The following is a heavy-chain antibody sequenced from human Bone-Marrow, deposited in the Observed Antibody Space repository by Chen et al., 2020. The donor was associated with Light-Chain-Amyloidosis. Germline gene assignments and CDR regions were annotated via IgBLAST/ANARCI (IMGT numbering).Heavy chain of an antibody. J-gene: IGHJ4*02. CDR3: ARYFSGSGSLWFFDY. D-gene: IGHD3-10*01. CDR2: ISLFNGNT. Sequence: QVQVMQSGPELKKPGASVRLSCTASGQIFTNYGVTWVRQAPGQGLEWMGWISLFNGNTNYPQKFQGRVTMTTDTSTNTGSMELRSLTSDDTAVYYCARYFSGSGSLWFFDYWGQGTLVTVSS. V-gene: IGHV1-18*04. CDR1: GQIFTNYG.